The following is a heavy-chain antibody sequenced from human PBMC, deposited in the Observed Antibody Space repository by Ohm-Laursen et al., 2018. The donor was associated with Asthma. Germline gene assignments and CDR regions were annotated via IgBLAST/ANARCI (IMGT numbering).Heavy chain of an antibody. J-gene: IGHJ5*02. V-gene: IGHV1-3*01. CDR3: AKEYYDSSGYSPAWFDP. CDR1: GYTFTSYA. CDR2: INAGNGNT. D-gene: IGHD3-22*01. Sequence: GSSVKVSCKASGYTFTSYAMHWVRQAPGQRLEWMGWINAGNGNTKYSQKFQGRVTITRDASASTAYMELSSLRSEDTAVYYCAKEYYDSSGYSPAWFDPWGQGTLVTVSS.